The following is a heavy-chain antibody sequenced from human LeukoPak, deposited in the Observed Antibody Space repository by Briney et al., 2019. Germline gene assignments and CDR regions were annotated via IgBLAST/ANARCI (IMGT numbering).Heavy chain of an antibody. V-gene: IGHV5-51*01. CDR2: IYPGDSDT. J-gene: IGHJ6*03. Sequence: HGESLQISCKGSGYSFTSYWIGWVRQLPGKGLEWMGIIYPGDSDTRYSPSFQGQVTISADKSISTAYLQWSSLKASDTAMYYCARGGYDIVVVPAAIHHYYYYYMDVWGKGTTVTVSS. CDR3: ARGGYDIVVVPAAIHHYYYYYMDV. D-gene: IGHD2-2*02. CDR1: GYSFTSYW.